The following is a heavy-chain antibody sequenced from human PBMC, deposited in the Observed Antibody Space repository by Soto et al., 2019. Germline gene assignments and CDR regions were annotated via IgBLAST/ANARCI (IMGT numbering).Heavy chain of an antibody. CDR3: ARARSASGPAYAFDI. D-gene: IGHD2-2*01. Sequence: GSLRLSCAASGFTFSAYSMNWVRQAPGKGLEWVSFIGSTGSVTHYADSVMGRSTISRDNARNSLYLQMNSLRAEDTAVYHCARARSASGPAYAFDIWGQGTMVTVSS. V-gene: IGHV3-48*04. CDR1: GFTFSAYS. J-gene: IGHJ3*02. CDR2: IGSTGSVT.